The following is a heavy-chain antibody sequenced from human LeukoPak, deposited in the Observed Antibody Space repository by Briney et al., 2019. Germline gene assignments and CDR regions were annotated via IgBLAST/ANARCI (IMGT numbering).Heavy chain of an antibody. CDR1: GGSFSGYY. J-gene: IGHJ5*02. CDR3: ARGRSSTSCYRGVPGPRRHNWFDP. Sequence: SETLSLTCAVYGGSFSGYYWSWIRQPPGKGLEWIGEINHSGSTNYNPSLKSRVTISVDTSKNQFSLKLSSVTAADTAVYYCARGRSSTSCYRGVPGPRRHNWFDPWGQGTLVTVSS. V-gene: IGHV4-34*01. CDR2: INHSGST. D-gene: IGHD2-2*01.